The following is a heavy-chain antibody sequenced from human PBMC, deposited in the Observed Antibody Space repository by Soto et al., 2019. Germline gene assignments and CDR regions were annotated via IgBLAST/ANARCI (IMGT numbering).Heavy chain of an antibody. CDR1: GFTFGDYA. CDR2: ISGSDGKT. CDR3: ARWSYLDY. D-gene: IGHD3-3*01. J-gene: IGHJ4*02. V-gene: IGHV3-23*01. Sequence: GGSLRLSCTASGFTFGDYAMSWVRQAPGKGLEWVSTISGSDGKTFYADSVKGRFSISRDTSQSTLYLQMNSLRADDTAMYYCARWSYLDYWGQGTRVTISS.